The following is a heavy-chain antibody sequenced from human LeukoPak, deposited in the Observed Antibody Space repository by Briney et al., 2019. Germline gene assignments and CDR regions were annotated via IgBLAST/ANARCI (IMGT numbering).Heavy chain of an antibody. CDR1: GFTFSSYW. CDR2: INSDGSST. V-gene: IGHV3-74*01. CDR3: TRGGPFGDY. D-gene: IGHD3-16*01. J-gene: IGHJ4*02. Sequence: PGGSLTLSCAASGFTFSSYWLHWVRQAPGKGLVWVSRINSDGSSTSYADGVKGRFTISRDNAKNTVYLQMNSLRAEDTAVYYCTRGGPFGDYWGQGTLVTVSS.